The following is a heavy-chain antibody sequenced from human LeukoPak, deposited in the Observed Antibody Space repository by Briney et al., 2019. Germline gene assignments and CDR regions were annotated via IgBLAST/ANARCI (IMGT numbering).Heavy chain of an antibody. V-gene: IGHV3-30*02. D-gene: IGHD3-22*01. Sequence: PGGSLRLSCAASGFTFSSYGMHWVRQAPGKGLEWVAFIRYDGSNKYYADSVKGRFTISRDNSKNTLSLQMNSLRAEYTAVYYCAKYYYDSSSYYRSWGQGTLVTVSS. CDR3: AKYYYDSSSYYRS. CDR1: GFTFSSYG. J-gene: IGHJ4*02. CDR2: IRYDGSNK.